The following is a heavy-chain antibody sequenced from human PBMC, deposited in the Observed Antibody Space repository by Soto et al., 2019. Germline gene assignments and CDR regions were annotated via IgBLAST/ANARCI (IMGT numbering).Heavy chain of an antibody. CDR2: IIPIFGTA. D-gene: IGHD2-15*01. CDR1: GGTFSSYA. J-gene: IGHJ4*02. CDR3: ARDLCSGGSCYRSFDY. Sequence: SVKVSCKASGGTFSSYAISWVRQAPGQGLEWMGGIIPIFGTANYAQKFQGRVTITADESTSTAYMELSSLRSEDTAVYYCARDLCSGGSCYRSFDYWGQGTLVTVSS. V-gene: IGHV1-69*13.